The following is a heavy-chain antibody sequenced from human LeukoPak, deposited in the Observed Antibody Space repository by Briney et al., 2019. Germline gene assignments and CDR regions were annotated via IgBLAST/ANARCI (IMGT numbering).Heavy chain of an antibody. CDR2: ISVYNGNT. J-gene: IGHJ4*02. CDR1: GYTFTSYG. CDR3: ARGVAPGIAVAGGFDY. Sequence: ASVKVSCKASGYTFTSYGISWVRQAPGQGLEWMGWISVYNGNTNYAQKLQGRVTMTTDTSTSTAYMELSSLRSEDTAVYYCARGVAPGIAVAGGFDYWGQGTLVTVS. V-gene: IGHV1-18*01. D-gene: IGHD6-19*01.